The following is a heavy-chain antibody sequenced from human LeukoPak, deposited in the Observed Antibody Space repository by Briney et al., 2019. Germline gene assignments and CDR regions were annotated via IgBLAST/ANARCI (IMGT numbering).Heavy chain of an antibody. D-gene: IGHD1-26*01. J-gene: IGHJ3*02. Sequence: GRSLRLSCAASGFSFSSSGMFWVRQAPGKGLEWVAVISYDGSNKHYADSVKGRFTISRDNSKNTLYLQMNSLRAEDTAVYYCAGGGGGDAFDIWGQGTMVTVSS. V-gene: IGHV3-30*03. CDR3: AGGGGGDAFDI. CDR1: GFSFSSSG. CDR2: ISYDGSNK.